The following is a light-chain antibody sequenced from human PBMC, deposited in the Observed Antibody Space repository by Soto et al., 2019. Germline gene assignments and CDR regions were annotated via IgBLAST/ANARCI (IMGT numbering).Light chain of an antibody. CDR1: SSDVGGYKF. CDR2: EVS. J-gene: IGLJ1*01. CDR3: GSYTGSIYV. Sequence: QSALTQPASVSGSPGQSITISCTGTSSDVGGYKFVSWYQQHPGTAPKLMIYEVSNRPSGVSSRSSGSKSGNTASLTISGLQAEDEADYFCGSYTGSIYVFGNGTKLTVL. V-gene: IGLV2-14*01.